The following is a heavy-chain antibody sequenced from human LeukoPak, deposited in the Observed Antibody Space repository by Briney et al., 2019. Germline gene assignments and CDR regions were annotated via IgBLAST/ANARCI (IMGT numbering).Heavy chain of an antibody. CDR3: AREVGVDSSGYSGAFDI. Sequence: SETLSLTCTVSGGSISRYYWSCIRQPPGKGLEWIGYIYYSGSINYNPSLKSRVTISVDTSKNQYSLKLSSVTAADTAVYYCAREVGVDSSGYSGAFDIWGQGTMVTVSS. J-gene: IGHJ3*02. D-gene: IGHD3-22*01. CDR1: GGSISRYY. CDR2: IYYSGSI. V-gene: IGHV4-59*01.